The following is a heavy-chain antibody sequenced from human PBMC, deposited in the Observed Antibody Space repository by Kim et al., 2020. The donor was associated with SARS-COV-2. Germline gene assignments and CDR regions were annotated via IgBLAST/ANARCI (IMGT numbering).Heavy chain of an antibody. D-gene: IGHD3-22*01. CDR1: GFTFSSYA. CDR2: IRGSGGST. CDR3: AKDGTYYYDSSGYHFDY. Sequence: GGSLRLSCAASGFTFSSYAMSWVRQAPGKGLEWVSAIRGSGGSTNYADSVKGRFTISRDNSKNTLYLKMNSLRAEDTAVYYCAKDGTYYYDSSGYHFDYWGQGTVVTVS. J-gene: IGHJ4*02. V-gene: IGHV3-23*01.